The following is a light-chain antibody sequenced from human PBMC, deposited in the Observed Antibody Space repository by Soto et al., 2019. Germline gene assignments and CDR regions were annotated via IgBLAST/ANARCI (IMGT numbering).Light chain of an antibody. CDR1: QSINSA. V-gene: IGKV3-15*01. CDR2: GAS. J-gene: IGKJ2*01. CDR3: QPGHNWPLT. Sequence: EIVMTQSPATLSLSPGEIAALSCRASQSINSALAWYQQKPGQPPRLLIYGASTRATGVPARFTGSESGSEFTLTISVLQYEDVAFYYCQPGHNWPLTFGQGTRLEI.